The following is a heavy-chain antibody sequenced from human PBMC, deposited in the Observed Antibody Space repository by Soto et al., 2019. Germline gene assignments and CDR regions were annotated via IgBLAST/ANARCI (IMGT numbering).Heavy chain of an antibody. Sequence: GGSLRLSCRASGLTFSNYALTWVRQAPGRGLEWVSGISGSGGMKYYADSVKGRFTISRDNSKNTLFLQMDSLRDEDTAVYHCAKEAVPSEQVPITWDSWGQGTLVTV. V-gene: IGHV3-23*01. CDR2: ISGSGGMK. D-gene: IGHD2-15*01. J-gene: IGHJ4*02. CDR3: AKEAVPSEQVPITWDS. CDR1: GLTFSNYA.